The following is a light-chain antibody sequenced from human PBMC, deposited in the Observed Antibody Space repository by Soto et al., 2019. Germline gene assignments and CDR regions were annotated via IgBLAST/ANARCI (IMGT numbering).Light chain of an antibody. CDR2: GVF. CDR3: QQYGTSPIT. Sequence: DIVLTQSPGPLSLSPGERGTLSCRSSQSVSSSNLAWYQQKRGQAPRLIIYGVFIRATGIPDRFSGSGSGTDFTLTISRLEPEDFAVYYCQQYGTSPITFGQGTRLEIK. CDR1: QSVSSSN. J-gene: IGKJ5*01. V-gene: IGKV3-20*01.